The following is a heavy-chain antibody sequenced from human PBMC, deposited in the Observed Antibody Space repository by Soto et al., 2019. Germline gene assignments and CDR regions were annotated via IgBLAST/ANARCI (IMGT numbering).Heavy chain of an antibody. CDR3: AKEGGLSGSYYISSSYYFDY. CDR2: ISYDGSNT. Sequence: PGGSQRLSCAASGFTFSSYGVHWVRQAPGKGLEWVAIISYDGSNTYYADSVKGRFTISRDNSKNTLYLQMNSLRAEDTSVYYCAKEGGLSGSYYISSSYYFDYWGQGTLVTVSS. V-gene: IGHV3-30*18. J-gene: IGHJ4*02. CDR1: GFTFSSYG. D-gene: IGHD1-26*01.